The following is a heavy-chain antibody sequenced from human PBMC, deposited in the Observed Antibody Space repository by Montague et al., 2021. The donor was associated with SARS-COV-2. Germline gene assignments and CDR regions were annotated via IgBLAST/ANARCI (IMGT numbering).Heavy chain of an antibody. CDR3: AKDPHYDFWSGYYFDF. CDR1: GFTFSYYF. CDR2: IYGCCCST. D-gene: IGHD3-3*01. V-gene: IGHV3-23*03. J-gene: IGHJ4*02. Sequence: SLRLSCAASGFTFSYYFMTWVRQAPVNGMEWVSAIYGCCCSTYYADSVKGRFTISRDNYKNTLYLQMNSLRAEDTAVYYCAKDPHYDFWSGYYFDFWGQGTLVTVSS.